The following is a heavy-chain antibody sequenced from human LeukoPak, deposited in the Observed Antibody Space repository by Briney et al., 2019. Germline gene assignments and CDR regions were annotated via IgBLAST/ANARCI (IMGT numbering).Heavy chain of an antibody. CDR2: INSDGSST. D-gene: IGHD6-19*01. CDR1: GFTFSNYW. Sequence: PGGSLRLSCAASGFTFSNYWMHWVRQAPGKGLVWVSRINSDGSSTSYADSVKGRFTISRDNAKNTLYLQMNSLRAEDTAVYYCARGHVGWHYYFDYWGQGTLVTVSS. J-gene: IGHJ4*02. CDR3: ARGHVGWHYYFDY. V-gene: IGHV3-74*01.